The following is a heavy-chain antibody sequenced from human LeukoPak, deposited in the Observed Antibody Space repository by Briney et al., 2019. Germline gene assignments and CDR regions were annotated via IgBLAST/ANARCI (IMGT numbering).Heavy chain of an antibody. CDR3: ARVGGSYYDFWSGYADAFDI. J-gene: IGHJ3*02. Sequence: TPSETLSLTCTVSGGSISSYYWSWIRQPPGKGLEWIGYIYYSGSTNYNPSLKSRVTISVDTSKNQFSLKLSSVTAADTAVYYCARVGGSYYDFWSGYADAFDIWGQGTMVTVSS. D-gene: IGHD3-3*01. CDR2: IYYSGST. V-gene: IGHV4-59*01. CDR1: GGSISSYY.